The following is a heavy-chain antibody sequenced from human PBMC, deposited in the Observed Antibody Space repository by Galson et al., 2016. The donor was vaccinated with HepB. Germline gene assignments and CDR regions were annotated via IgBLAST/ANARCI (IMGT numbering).Heavy chain of an antibody. CDR1: GYNFAHYW. CDR2: IYPDDSDS. V-gene: IGHV5-51*01. CDR3: ARTHGLSFGYLY. Sequence: QSGAEVKKPGESLKISCQGSGYNFAHYWIAWVRQVPGKGLEYMGIIYPDDSDSRYTPSFQGQVTISADKSISAAYLQWTSLKPSDSAMYYCARTHGLSFGYLYWGQGTLVTVSS. D-gene: IGHD5-18*01. J-gene: IGHJ4*02.